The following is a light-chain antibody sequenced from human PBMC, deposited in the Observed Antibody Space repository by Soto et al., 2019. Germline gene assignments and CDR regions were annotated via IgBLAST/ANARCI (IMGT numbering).Light chain of an antibody. J-gene: IGLJ1*01. CDR2: GNN. V-gene: IGLV1-40*01. CDR1: SSNIGAGYD. Sequence: QSVLTQPPSVSGAPGQRVTISCAGSSSNIGAGYDVYWYQHLPGTAPKLLIYGNNNRPSGVPDRFSGSKSGTSASLAITGLHAEDEALYYCQSYDTSLSAPYVFGTGTKVTVL. CDR3: QSYDTSLSAPYV.